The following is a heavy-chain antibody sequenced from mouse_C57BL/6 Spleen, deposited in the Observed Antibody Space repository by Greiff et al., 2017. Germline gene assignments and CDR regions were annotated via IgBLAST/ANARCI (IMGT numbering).Heavy chain of an antibody. J-gene: IGHJ2*01. CDR2: IYWDDDK. V-gene: IGHV8-12*01. CDR1: GFSLSTSGMG. CDR3: ARRAGPDGYYFTFDY. Sequence: QVQLKESGPGILQSSQTLSLTCSFSGFSLSTSGMGVSWIRQRSGKGLEWLAHIYWDDDKRYNPSLKSRLTISKDTSRNQVFLKITSVDTADTATYYCARRAGPDGYYFTFDYWGQGTTLTVSS. D-gene: IGHD2-3*01.